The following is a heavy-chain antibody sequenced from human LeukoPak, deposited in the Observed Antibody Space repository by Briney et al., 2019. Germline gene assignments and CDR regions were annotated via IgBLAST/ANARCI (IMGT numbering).Heavy chain of an antibody. CDR1: GYTFTGYY. CDR3: ATFETYYYDSSGYYP. D-gene: IGHD3-22*01. Sequence: GASVKVSCKASGYTFTGYYMHWLRQAPGQGLEWMGWINPNSGGTNYAQKFQGRVTMTRDTSTDTAYMELSSLRSEDTAVYYCATFETYYYDSSGYYPWGQGTLVTVSS. J-gene: IGHJ5*02. V-gene: IGHV1-2*02. CDR2: INPNSGGT.